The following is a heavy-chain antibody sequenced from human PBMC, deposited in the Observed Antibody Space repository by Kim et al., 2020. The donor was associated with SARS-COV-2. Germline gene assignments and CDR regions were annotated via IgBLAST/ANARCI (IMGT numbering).Heavy chain of an antibody. V-gene: IGHV3-30*02. Sequence: GRFTISRDNSKNTLYLQMNSLRAEDTAVYYCAKEGLRYFDWLPPDDAFDIWGQGTMVTVSS. D-gene: IGHD3-9*01. J-gene: IGHJ3*02. CDR3: AKEGLRYFDWLPPDDAFDI.